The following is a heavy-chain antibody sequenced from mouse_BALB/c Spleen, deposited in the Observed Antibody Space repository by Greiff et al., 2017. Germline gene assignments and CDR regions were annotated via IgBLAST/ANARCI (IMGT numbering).Heavy chain of an antibody. V-gene: IGHV1-18*01. CDR2: INPYNGGT. CDR3: AKSYHGNEDYLDY. D-gene: IGHD2-1*01. CDR1: GYTFTDYN. Sequence: VQLQQSGPELVKPGASVKISCKASGYTFTDYNMDWVKQSHGKSLEWIGDINPYNGGTSYNQKFKGKATLTVDNSSSTAYMELRSLTSEDSAVYYCAKSYHGNEDYLDYWGQGTTVTVSS. J-gene: IGHJ2*01.